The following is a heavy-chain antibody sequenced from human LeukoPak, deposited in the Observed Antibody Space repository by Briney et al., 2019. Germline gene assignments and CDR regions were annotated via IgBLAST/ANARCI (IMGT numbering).Heavy chain of an antibody. V-gene: IGHV4-34*01. CDR1: GGSFSGYY. J-gene: IGHJ4*02. Sequence: PSETLSLTCAVYGGSFSGYYWSWIRQPPGKGLEWIGEINHSGSTNYNPSLKSRVTISVDTSKNQFSLKLSSVTAADTAVYYCARGRRAGDIVVVVAAEAGFDYWGQGTLVTVSS. CDR3: ARGRRAGDIVVVVAAEAGFDY. D-gene: IGHD2-15*01. CDR2: INHSGST.